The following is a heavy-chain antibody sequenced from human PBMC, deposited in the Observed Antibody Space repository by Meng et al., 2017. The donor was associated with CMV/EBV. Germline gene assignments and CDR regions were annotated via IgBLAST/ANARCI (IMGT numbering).Heavy chain of an antibody. V-gene: IGHV1-2*02. CDR3: ARDRVAVAGNHWFDP. CDR1: GYPVTGYD. Sequence: QRVHLGGWVRLPGASVNVPLQVSGYPVTGYDFHWVHKAPGTGLEWMGWINPNSGGTNYAQQFQGRVTMTRDQSISTAFMELSRLRSDDPAVYYCARDRVAVAGNHWFDPWGQGTLVTVSS. J-gene: IGHJ5*02. D-gene: IGHD6-19*01. CDR2: INPNSGGT.